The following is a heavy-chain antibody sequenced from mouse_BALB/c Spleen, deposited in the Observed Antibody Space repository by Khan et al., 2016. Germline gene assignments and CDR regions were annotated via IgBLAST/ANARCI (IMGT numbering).Heavy chain of an antibody. Sequence: QIQLVQSGAELARPGASVTMSCKASGYTFTSYTMHWVKQRPGQGLEWIGYINPSSGYTNYNQKFKDKATLTADKSSSPAYMQLSSLTSEDSAVYYCAIYYDYFDYWGQGTTLTVSS. CDR1: GYTFTSYT. V-gene: IGHV1-4*01. D-gene: IGHD2-4*01. J-gene: IGHJ2*01. CDR3: AIYYDYFDY. CDR2: INPSSGYT.